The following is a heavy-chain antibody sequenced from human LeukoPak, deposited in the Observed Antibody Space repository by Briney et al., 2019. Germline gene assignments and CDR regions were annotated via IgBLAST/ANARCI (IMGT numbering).Heavy chain of an antibody. Sequence: NPSETLSLTCTVSGGSISSSSYYWGWIRQPPGKGLEWIGNIYYSGSTYYNPSLKSRVTISVDTSKNQFSLKLSSVTAADTAVYYCTRGSIAYYYMDVWGKGTTVTISS. J-gene: IGHJ6*03. V-gene: IGHV4-39*07. CDR1: GGSISSSSYY. CDR2: IYYSGST. CDR3: TRGSIAYYYMDV. D-gene: IGHD3-22*01.